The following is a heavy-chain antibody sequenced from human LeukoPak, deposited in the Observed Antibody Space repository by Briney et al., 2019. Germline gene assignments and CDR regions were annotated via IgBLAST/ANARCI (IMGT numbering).Heavy chain of an antibody. CDR3: ARSGGRY. CDR2: INHSGST. D-gene: IGHD2-15*01. V-gene: IGHV4-34*01. J-gene: IGHJ4*02. Sequence: SETLSLTCAVYGGSFSGYCWSWIRQPPGKGLEWIGEINHSGSTNYNPSLKSRVTISVDTSKNQFSLKLSSVTAADTAVYYCARSGGRYWGQGTLVTVSS. CDR1: GGSFSGYC.